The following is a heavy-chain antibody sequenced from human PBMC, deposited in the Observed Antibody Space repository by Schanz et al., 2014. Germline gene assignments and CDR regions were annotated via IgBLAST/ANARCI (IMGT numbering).Heavy chain of an antibody. CDR1: GFTFSSYA. CDR2: ISDNGIST. J-gene: IGHJ4*02. D-gene: IGHD6-19*01. CDR3: AKAGSGWSTAGYYC. Sequence: EVQLLESGGGLVQPGGSLRLSCVASGFTFSSYAMSWVRQAPGKGLEWVSGISDNGISTYYADSVKGRFSISRENSKSILYLQMNSLRAEDTAVYYCAKAGSGWSTAGYYCWGQGTLVAVSS. V-gene: IGHV3-23*01.